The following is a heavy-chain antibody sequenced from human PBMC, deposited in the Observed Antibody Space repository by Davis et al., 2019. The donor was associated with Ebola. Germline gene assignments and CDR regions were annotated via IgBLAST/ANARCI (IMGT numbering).Heavy chain of an antibody. J-gene: IGHJ5*02. CDR2: IIPIFATA. D-gene: IGHD6-19*01. V-gene: IGHV1-69*13. CDR1: GYTFTNYY. Sequence: SVKVSCKASGYTFTNYYMHWVRQAPGQGLEWMGGIIPIFATAYYAQKFQGRVTITADESTSTAYMELSSLRSEDTAVYFCARGIAVAGFRLAWFDPWGQGTLVTVSS. CDR3: ARGIAVAGFRLAWFDP.